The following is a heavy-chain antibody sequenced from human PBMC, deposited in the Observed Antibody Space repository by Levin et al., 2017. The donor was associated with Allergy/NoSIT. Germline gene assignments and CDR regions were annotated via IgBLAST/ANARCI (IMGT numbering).Heavy chain of an antibody. J-gene: IGHJ5*02. V-gene: IGHV3-23*01. CDR3: AKDPTGDNVYNWFDP. CDR1: GFTFSSYA. Sequence: GGSLRLSCAASGFTFSSYAMSWVRQAPGKGLEWVSAISGSGGSTYYADSVKGRFTISRDNSKNTLYLQMNSLRAEDTAVYYCAKDPTGDNVYNWFDPWGQGTLVTVSS. D-gene: IGHD4-17*01. CDR2: ISGSGGST.